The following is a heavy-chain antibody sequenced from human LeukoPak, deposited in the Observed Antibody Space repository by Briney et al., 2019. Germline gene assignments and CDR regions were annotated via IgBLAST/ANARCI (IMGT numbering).Heavy chain of an antibody. Sequence: ASVKVSCKASGYTFTGYYTHWVRQAPGQGLEWMGWINPNSGGTNYAQKFQGRVTMTRDTSISTAYMELSRLRSDDTAVYYCARCSSGWYVYYYYGMDVWGQGTTVTVSS. CDR3: ARCSSGWYVYYYYGMDV. V-gene: IGHV1-2*02. CDR2: INPNSGGT. CDR1: GYTFTGYY. J-gene: IGHJ6*02. D-gene: IGHD6-19*01.